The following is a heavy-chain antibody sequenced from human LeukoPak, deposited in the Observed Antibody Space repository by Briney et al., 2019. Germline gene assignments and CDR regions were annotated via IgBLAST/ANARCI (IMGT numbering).Heavy chain of an antibody. CDR1: GGSISRYY. CDR2: IYYSGTT. V-gene: IGHV4-59*08. J-gene: IGHJ4*02. D-gene: IGHD3-10*01. Sequence: NTSETLSLTCTVSGGSISRYYWSWIRQPPGKGREWIAYIYYSGTTNYNPSLKSRVTISVDTSKNQFSLRLSSVTAADTAVYYCARHYGSGTYPLDYWGQGTLVTVSS. CDR3: ARHYGSGTYPLDY.